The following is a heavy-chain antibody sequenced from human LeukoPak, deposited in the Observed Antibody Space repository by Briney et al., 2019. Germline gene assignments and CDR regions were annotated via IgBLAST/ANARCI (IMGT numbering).Heavy chain of an antibody. D-gene: IGHD6-19*01. CDR2: INPNSGGT. CDR1: GYTFTGYY. J-gene: IGHJ3*02. V-gene: IGHV1-2*02. CDR3: ARGQQWLVKAFDI. Sequence: ASVKVSCKASGYTFTGYYMHWVRQAPGQGLEWMGWINPNSGGTNYAQKFQGRVTMTRDTSVSTAYMELSRLRSDDTAVYYCARGQQWLVKAFDIWGQGTMVTVSS.